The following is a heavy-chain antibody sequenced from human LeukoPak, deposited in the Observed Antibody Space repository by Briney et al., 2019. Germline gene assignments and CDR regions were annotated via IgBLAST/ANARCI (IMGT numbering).Heavy chain of an antibody. J-gene: IGHJ4*02. V-gene: IGHV3-21*01. CDR2: ISSSSSYI. CDR3: ARFYDSSGYDY. D-gene: IGHD3-22*01. Sequence: GGSLRLSCEASGFTFNTYEMNWVRQAPGKGLEWVSSISSSSSYIYYADSVKGRFTISRDNAKNSLYLQMNSLRAEDTAVYYCARFYDSSGYDYWGQGTLVTVSS. CDR1: GFTFNTYE.